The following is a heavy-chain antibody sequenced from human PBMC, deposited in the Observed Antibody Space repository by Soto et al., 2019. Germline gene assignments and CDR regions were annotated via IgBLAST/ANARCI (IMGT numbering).Heavy chain of an antibody. D-gene: IGHD4-4*01. V-gene: IGHV3-23*01. J-gene: IGHJ6*02. CDR2: ISGSGIST. Sequence: AGGSLRLSCAASGFTFSTYPMSWVRQAPVKGLEWVSGISGSGISTYYTDSVKGRFTISRDNSKNTVFLQMNSLRDEDTAVYYCVKPPVITASYYYYDMDVWGQGTTVTV. CDR1: GFTFSTYP. CDR3: VKPPVITASYYYYDMDV.